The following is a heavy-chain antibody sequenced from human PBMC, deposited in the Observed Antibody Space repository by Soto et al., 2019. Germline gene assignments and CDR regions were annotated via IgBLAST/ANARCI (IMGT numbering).Heavy chain of an antibody. Sequence: PGGSLRLSCAASGSTVSSNYMSWVRQAPGKGLEWVSVIYSGGSTYYADSVKGRFTISRDNSKNTLYLQMNSLRAEDTAVYYCAKGAGITSYAFDYWGQGTLVTVSS. CDR2: IYSGGST. J-gene: IGHJ4*02. CDR3: AKGAGITSYAFDY. D-gene: IGHD3-3*01. CDR1: GSTVSSNY. V-gene: IGHV3-53*01.